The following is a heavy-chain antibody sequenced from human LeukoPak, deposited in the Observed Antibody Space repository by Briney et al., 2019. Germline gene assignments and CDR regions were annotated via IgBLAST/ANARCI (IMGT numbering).Heavy chain of an antibody. CDR2: IYPSGGST. V-gene: IGHV1-46*01. CDR1: GYTFTNYY. Sequence: ASVKVSCKASGYTFTNYYMHWVRQAPGQGLEWMGLIYPSGGSTNYAQKFQGRVTMTRDTSTSTLYMELSSLRSEDTAVYYCARSDSSGKGPYFDYWGQGTLVTVSS. CDR3: ARSDSSGKGPYFDY. D-gene: IGHD3-10*01. J-gene: IGHJ4*02.